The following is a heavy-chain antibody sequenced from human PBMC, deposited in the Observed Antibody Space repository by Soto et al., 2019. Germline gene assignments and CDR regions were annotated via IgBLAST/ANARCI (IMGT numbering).Heavy chain of an antibody. D-gene: IGHD3-22*01. Sequence: LRLSCAASGFTFSSYEMNWVRQAPGKGLEWVSYISSSGSTIYYADSVKGRFTISRDNAKNSLYLQMNSLRAEDTAVYYCARLAHSSGYYDRFDPWGQGTLVTVSS. CDR2: ISSSGSTI. CDR3: ARLAHSSGYYDRFDP. J-gene: IGHJ5*02. CDR1: GFTFSSYE. V-gene: IGHV3-48*03.